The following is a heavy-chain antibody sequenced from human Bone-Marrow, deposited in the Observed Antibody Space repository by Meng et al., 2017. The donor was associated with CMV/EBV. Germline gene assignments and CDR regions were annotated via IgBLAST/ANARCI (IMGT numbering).Heavy chain of an antibody. D-gene: IGHD2-2*02. CDR2: ISYDGSNK. V-gene: IGHV3-30-3*01. Sequence: GESLKISCAASGFTFSSYAMHWVRQAPGQGLEWVAVISYDGSNKYYADSVKGRFTISRDNSKNTLYLQMNSLRAEDTAVYYCARDQELQYQLLYFYYGMDVWGQGTTVTVSS. J-gene: IGHJ6*02. CDR3: ARDQELQYQLLYFYYGMDV. CDR1: GFTFSSYA.